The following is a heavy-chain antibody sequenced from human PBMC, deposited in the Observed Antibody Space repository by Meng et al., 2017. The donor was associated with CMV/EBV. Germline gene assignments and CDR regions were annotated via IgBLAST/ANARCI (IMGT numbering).Heavy chain of an antibody. V-gene: IGHV3-15*01. CDR2: IKSKTDGGTT. CDR3: TTDPLITIFGRHYGMDV. J-gene: IGHJ6*02. D-gene: IGHD3-3*01. CDR1: GFTFSNAW. Sequence: GESLKISCAASGFTFSNAWMSWVRQAPGKGLEWVGRIKSKTDGGTTAYAAPVKGRFTISRDDSKNTLYLQMNSLKTEDTAVYYCTTDPLITIFGRHYGMDVWGQGTTVTVSS.